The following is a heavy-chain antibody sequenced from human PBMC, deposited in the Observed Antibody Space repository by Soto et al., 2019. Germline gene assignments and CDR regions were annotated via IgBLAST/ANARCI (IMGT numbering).Heavy chain of an antibody. V-gene: IGHV1-24*01. CDR2: FDPEDGET. D-gene: IGHD3-22*01. J-gene: IGHJ4*02. CDR3: ATKGAYYDSSGYYAIDY. Sequence: VASVKVSCKVSGYTLTELSMHWVRQAPGKGLEWMGGFDPEDGETIYAQKFQGRVTMTEDTSTDTAYMELSSLRSEDTAVYYCATKGAYYDSSGYYAIDYWGQGTLVTVSS. CDR1: GYTLTELS.